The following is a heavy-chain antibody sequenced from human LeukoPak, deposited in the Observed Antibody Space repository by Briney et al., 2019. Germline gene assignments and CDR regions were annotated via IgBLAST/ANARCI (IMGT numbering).Heavy chain of an antibody. V-gene: IGHV3-74*01. CDR2: INSDGSTT. CDR3: TRAQSGGSDY. CDR1: GFTFSSHW. Sequence: PGGSLRLSCAASGFTFSSHWIYWVRQAPGKGLVWVSRINSDGSTTSYADSVKGRFTVSRDNAKNTLYLQMNSLRAEDTAVYYCTRAQSGGSDYWGQGTLVTVSS. J-gene: IGHJ4*02. D-gene: IGHD3-16*01.